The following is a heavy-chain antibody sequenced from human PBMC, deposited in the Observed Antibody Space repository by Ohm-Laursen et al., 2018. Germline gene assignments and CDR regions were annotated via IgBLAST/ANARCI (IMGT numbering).Heavy chain of an antibody. Sequence: ASVKVSCKASGYSFNSYHMQWLRQAPGQGLEWMGIIKSTEDTRTYAQKFQGRVTMTKDRSTSTVYMELSSLRSDDTAVYYCARDFEWATDVWGQGTLVTVSS. D-gene: IGHD3-3*01. V-gene: IGHV1-46*02. CDR3: ARDFEWATDV. CDR1: GYSFNSYH. J-gene: IGHJ6*02. CDR2: IKSTEDTR.